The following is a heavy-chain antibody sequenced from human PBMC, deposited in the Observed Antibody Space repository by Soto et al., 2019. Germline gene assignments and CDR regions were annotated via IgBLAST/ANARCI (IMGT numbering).Heavy chain of an antibody. V-gene: IGHV4-31*11. D-gene: IGHD3-10*01. CDR3: AREGRHSGGMRESWFDP. CDR1: GDSISSRSHY. CDR2: IFYTGAT. Sequence: SETLSLTCAVSGDSISSRSHYWNWIRRVPGKGLEFIGYIFYTGATYYNPSLRGRISMSVDTSKNQFSLTLRSVTVADTPIYYCAREGRHSGGMRESWFDPWGQGTQVTVSS. J-gene: IGHJ5*02.